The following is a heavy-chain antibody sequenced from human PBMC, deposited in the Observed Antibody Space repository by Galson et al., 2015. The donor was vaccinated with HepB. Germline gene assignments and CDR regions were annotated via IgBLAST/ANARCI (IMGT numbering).Heavy chain of an antibody. Sequence: SVKVSCKASGYTFTSYGISWGRQAPGQGLEWMGWISAYNGNTNYAQKLQGRVTMTTDTSTSTAYMELRSLRSDDTAVYYCARVLYYDFWSGYSMNAFDIWGQGTMVTVSS. CDR1: GYTFTSYG. CDR2: ISAYNGNT. V-gene: IGHV1-18*04. CDR3: ARVLYYDFWSGYSMNAFDI. J-gene: IGHJ3*02. D-gene: IGHD3-3*01.